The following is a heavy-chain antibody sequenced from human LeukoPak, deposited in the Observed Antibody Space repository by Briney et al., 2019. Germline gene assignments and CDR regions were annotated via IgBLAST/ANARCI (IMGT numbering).Heavy chain of an antibody. CDR1: GFSLSTSGVG. D-gene: IGHD3-22*01. CDR2: IYWNDDK. V-gene: IGHV2-5*01. CDR3: AHLDYYDSSGYYSNLYNWFDP. J-gene: IGHJ5*02. Sequence: SGPTLVNPTQTLTLTCTFSGFSLSTSGVGVGWIRQPPGKALEWLALIYWNDDKRYSPSLKSRLTITKDTSKNQVVLTMTNMDPVDTATYYCAHLDYYDSSGYYSNLYNWFDPWGQGTLVTVSS.